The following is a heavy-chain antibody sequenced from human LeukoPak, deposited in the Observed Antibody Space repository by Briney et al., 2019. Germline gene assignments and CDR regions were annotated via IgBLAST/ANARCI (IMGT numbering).Heavy chain of an antibody. Sequence: GGSLRLSCAASGFAFSSYSMNWVRQAPGKGLEWVSYIRSSSSTIYYADSVKGRFTISRDNAMNSLYLQMNSLRAEDTAVYYCARAKRNGFDIWGQGTMVTVSS. V-gene: IGHV3-48*01. CDR2: IRSSSSTI. CDR1: GFAFSSYS. CDR3: ARAKRNGFDI. J-gene: IGHJ3*02.